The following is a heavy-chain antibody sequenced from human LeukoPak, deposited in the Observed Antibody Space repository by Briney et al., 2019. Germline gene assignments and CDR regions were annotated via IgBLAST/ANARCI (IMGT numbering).Heavy chain of an antibody. D-gene: IGHD4-11*01. CDR3: ARGTVTTFYYYYGMDV. J-gene: IGHJ6*02. CDR1: GGSISSYY. Sequence: SETLSLTCTVSGGSISSYYWSWIRQPPGKGLEWIGEINHSGSTNYNPSLKSRVTISVDTSKNQFSLKLSSVTAADTAVYYCARGTVTTFYYYYGMDVWGQGTTVTVSS. V-gene: IGHV4-34*01. CDR2: INHSGST.